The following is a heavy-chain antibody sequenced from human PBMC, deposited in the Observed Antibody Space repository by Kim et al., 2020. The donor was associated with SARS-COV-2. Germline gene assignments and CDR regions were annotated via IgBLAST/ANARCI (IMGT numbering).Heavy chain of an antibody. D-gene: IGHD6-13*01. Sequence: GGSLRHSCAASGFTFSNAWMSWVRQAPGKGLEWVGRIKSKTDGGTTDYAAPVKGRFTISRDDSKNTLYLQMNSLKTEDTAVYYCTTDLYRGIAAAGTFGYWGQGTLVTVSS. CDR2: IKSKTDGGTT. CDR1: GFTFSNAW. CDR3: TTDLYRGIAAAGTFGY. J-gene: IGHJ4*02. V-gene: IGHV3-15*01.